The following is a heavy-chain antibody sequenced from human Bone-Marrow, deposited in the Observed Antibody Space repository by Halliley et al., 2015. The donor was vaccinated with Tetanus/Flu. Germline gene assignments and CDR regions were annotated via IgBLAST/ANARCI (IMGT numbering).Heavy chain of an antibody. V-gene: IGHV3-21*01. CDR2: ISPTSTYM. D-gene: IGHD4-17*01. CDR3: ARAKRYYADHAF. J-gene: IGHJ4*02. Sequence: SLRLSRATSGSSFSDHSMSWVRLPPGKALEWVSSISPTSTYMYYADSVKGRFTISRDSAKKSLFLQMDSLRAEDTGVYYCARAKRYYADHAFWGQGTLVPVSS. CDR1: GSSFSDHS.